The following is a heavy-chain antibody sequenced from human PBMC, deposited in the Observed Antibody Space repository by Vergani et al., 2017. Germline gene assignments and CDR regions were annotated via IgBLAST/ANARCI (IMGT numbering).Heavy chain of an antibody. CDR2: IFYSGTT. J-gene: IGHJ6*03. CDR1: GGSISSGDHC. D-gene: IGHD6-25*01. V-gene: IGHV4-31*11. Sequence: QVQLQESGPGVVKPSQTLSLTFAVSGGSISSGDHCWTWIRQRPGKGLEWIGYIFYSGTTYDHPSLRSRLTISVDPSQNQFSLKLRSVTAADTAVYYCARVDTQVPATSHFYYMDVWGKGTTVVVSS. CDR3: ARVDTQVPATSHFYYMDV.